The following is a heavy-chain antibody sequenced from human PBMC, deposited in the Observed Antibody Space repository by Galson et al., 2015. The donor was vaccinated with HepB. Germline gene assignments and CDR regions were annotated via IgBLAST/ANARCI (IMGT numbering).Heavy chain of an antibody. CDR3: ARDGAGYSGYGYFDY. D-gene: IGHD5-12*01. CDR1: GYTFTSYY. J-gene: IGHJ4*02. Sequence: SVKVSCKASGYTFTSYYMHWVRQAPGQGLEWMGIINPSGGSTSYAQKFQGRVTMTRDTSTSTVYMELSSLRSEDTAVYYCARDGAGYSGYGYFDYWGQGTLVTVSS. CDR2: INPSGGST. V-gene: IGHV1-46*03.